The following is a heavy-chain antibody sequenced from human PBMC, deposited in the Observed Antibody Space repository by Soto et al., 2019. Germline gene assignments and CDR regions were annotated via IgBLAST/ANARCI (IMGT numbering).Heavy chain of an antibody. CDR3: AKDIDRSGYYD. CDR2: ISGSGGST. V-gene: IGHV3-23*01. J-gene: IGHJ4*02. CDR1: GFTFSSYA. Sequence: EVQLLESGGGLVQPGGSLRLSCAASGFTFSSYAMSWVRQAPGKGLEWVSAISGSGGSTYYADSVQGRFTISRDNSKNTLYLQMNILRAEDTAVYYCAKDIDRSGYYDWGRGTLVTVSS. D-gene: IGHD3-22*01.